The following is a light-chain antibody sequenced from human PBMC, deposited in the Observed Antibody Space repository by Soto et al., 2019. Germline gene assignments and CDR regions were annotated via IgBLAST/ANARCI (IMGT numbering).Light chain of an antibody. J-gene: IGKJ1*01. Sequence: QMTQSPSTLSASEGDTVTITCRASQSISTFLAWYQQRPGKAPALLIFDASSLKSGVPSRFSGSGSGTEFTLTISSLQPDDVATYYCQQYDSYSWTFGQGNKVDIK. CDR1: QSISTF. V-gene: IGKV1-5*01. CDR3: QQYDSYSWT. CDR2: DAS.